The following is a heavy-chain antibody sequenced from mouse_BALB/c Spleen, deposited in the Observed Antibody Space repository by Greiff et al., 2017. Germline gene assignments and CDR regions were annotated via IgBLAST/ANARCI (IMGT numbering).Heavy chain of an antibody. J-gene: IGHJ3*01. Sequence: EVKLVESGGGLVQPGGSLRLSCATSGFTFTDYYMSWVRQPPGKALEWLGFIRNKANGYTTEYSASVKGRFTISRDNSQSILYLQMNTLRAEDSATYYCARDKNWEGYLWFAYWGQGTLVTVSA. CDR3: ARDKNWEGYLWFAY. CDR1: GFTFTDYY. CDR2: IRNKANGYTT. D-gene: IGHD4-1*01. V-gene: IGHV7-3*02.